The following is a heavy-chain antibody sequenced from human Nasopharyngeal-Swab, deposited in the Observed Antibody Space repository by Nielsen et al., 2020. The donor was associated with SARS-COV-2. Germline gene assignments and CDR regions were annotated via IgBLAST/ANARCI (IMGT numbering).Heavy chain of an antibody. CDR3: ARESGGNSVLGAFDI. CDR1: GGSISSGGYY. Sequence: SETLSLICTVSGGSISSGGYYWSWIRQHPGKGLEWIGYIYYSGSTYYNPSLKSRVTISVDTSKNQFSLKLSSVTAADTAVYYCARESGGNSVLGAFDIWGQGTMVTVSS. D-gene: IGHD4-23*01. CDR2: IYYSGST. J-gene: IGHJ3*02. V-gene: IGHV4-31*03.